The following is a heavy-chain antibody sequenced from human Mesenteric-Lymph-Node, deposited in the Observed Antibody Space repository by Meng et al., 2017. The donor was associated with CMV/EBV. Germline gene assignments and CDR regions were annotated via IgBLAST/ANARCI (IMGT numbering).Heavy chain of an antibody. D-gene: IGHD3-22*01. Sequence: GESLKISFAASGFTFDNYGMSWVRQAPGKGLEWVSGINWNEVRTGYADSVRGRFTISRDNAKNSLYLHMNSLRAEDTALYYCARSRHYDSSGYYYGSDYWGQGTLVTVSS. CDR2: INWNEVRT. CDR3: ARSRHYDSSGYYYGSDY. J-gene: IGHJ4*02. CDR1: GFTFDNYG. V-gene: IGHV3-20*03.